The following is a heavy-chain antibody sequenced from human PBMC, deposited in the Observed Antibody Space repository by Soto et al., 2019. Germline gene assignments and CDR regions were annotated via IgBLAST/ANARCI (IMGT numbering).Heavy chain of an antibody. D-gene: IGHD6-19*01. CDR3: ARDPIWDSSGWYDAFDI. J-gene: IGHJ3*02. CDR1: GFTFSSYW. CDR2: IKQDGSEK. V-gene: IGHV3-7*05. Sequence: EVQLVESGGGLVQPGGSLRLSCAASGFTFSSYWMSWVRQAPGKGLEWVANIKQDGSEKYYVDSVKGRFTISRDNAKNSLYLQMNSLRAEDTAVYYCARDPIWDSSGWYDAFDIWGQGTMVTVSS.